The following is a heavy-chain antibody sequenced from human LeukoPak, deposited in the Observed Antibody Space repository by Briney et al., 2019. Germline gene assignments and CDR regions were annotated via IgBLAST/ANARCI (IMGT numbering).Heavy chain of an antibody. CDR2: IRNSDNTM. Sequence: PGGSLRLSCAASGFIFSDYYMAWIRQAPGKGLEWISYIRNSDNTMFYAASVKGRFTISRDNAKNSLDLQMNSLRAEDTAVYYCARLGGSTSLFRGKHHYIYMDVWGRGTTVTVSS. J-gene: IGHJ6*03. CDR3: ARLGGSTSLFRGKHHYIYMDV. CDR1: GFIFSDYY. V-gene: IGHV3-11*01. D-gene: IGHD3-10*01.